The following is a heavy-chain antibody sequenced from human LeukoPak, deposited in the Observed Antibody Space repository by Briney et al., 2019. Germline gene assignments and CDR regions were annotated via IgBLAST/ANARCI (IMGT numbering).Heavy chain of an antibody. J-gene: IGHJ6*03. V-gene: IGHV1-8*03. D-gene: IGHD3-10*01. CDR2: MNPNSGNT. CDR3: ARGPRITLIRGGQWYYYMDV. Sequence: ASVKVSCKASGYTFTSHDINWVRQATGQGLEWMGWMNPNSGNTGYAQKFQGRVTFTRNTSISTAYMELSSLRSEDTAVYYCARGPRITLIRGGQWYYYMDVWGKGTTVTVSS. CDR1: GYTFTSHD.